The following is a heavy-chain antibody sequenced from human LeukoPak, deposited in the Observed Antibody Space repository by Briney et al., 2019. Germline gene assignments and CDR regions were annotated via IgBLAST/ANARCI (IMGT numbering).Heavy chain of an antibody. CDR2: IYTSGST. CDR3: ARDCGGYCSGGSCYTFCY. V-gene: IGHV4-4*07. D-gene: IGHD2-15*01. Sequence: SETLSLTCTVSGGSISSYYWSWIRQPARKGLEWIGRIYTSGSTNYNPSLRSRVTMSVDTSKNQFSLKLSSVTAADTAVYYCARDCGGYCSGGSCYTFCYWGQGTLVTVSS. CDR1: GGSISSYY. J-gene: IGHJ4*02.